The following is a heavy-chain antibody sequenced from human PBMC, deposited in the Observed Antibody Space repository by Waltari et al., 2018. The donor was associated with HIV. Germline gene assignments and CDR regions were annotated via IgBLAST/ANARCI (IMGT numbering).Heavy chain of an antibody. CDR2: INPSGGST. CDR3: ARGGKSIAAVRWFDP. V-gene: IGHV1-46*01. J-gene: IGHJ5*02. CDR1: GYTLTSYY. D-gene: IGHD6-13*01. Sequence: QVQLVQSGAEVKKPGASVKVSCKASGYTLTSYYMHWVRQAPGQGLEWMGVINPSGGSTSYAQKFQGRVTMTRDTTTSTVYMELSSLRSEDTAVYYCARGGKSIAAVRWFDPWGQGTLVTVSS.